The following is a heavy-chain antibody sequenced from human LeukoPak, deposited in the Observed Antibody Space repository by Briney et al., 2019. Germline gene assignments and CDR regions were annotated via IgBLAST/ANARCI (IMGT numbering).Heavy chain of an antibody. J-gene: IGHJ6*03. Sequence: PGGSMRLSCAPSGFTFDDYGMSWVRQAPGEGREWVSGINWKGGSTVYADSVKGRFTISRDNAKNSLYLQMNSLRAEDTALYYCARVGQLTPYYYYYMDVWGKGTTVTVSS. CDR2: INWKGGST. CDR1: GFTFDDYG. D-gene: IGHD6-13*01. V-gene: IGHV3-20*04. CDR3: ARVGQLTPYYYYYMDV.